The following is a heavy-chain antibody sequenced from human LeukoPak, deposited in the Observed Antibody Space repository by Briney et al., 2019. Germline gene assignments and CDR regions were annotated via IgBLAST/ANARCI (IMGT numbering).Heavy chain of an antibody. CDR3: ARDSDSSGYFDS. Sequence: GGSLRLSCAASEFTFSTYWMNWVRQAPGKGLEWVANIKQGGSVKYYVDSVKGRFTISRDNAKNSLYLQMNILRAEDTAVYYCARDSDSSGYFDSWGQGTLVTVSS. CDR2: IKQGGSVK. J-gene: IGHJ4*02. V-gene: IGHV3-7*01. D-gene: IGHD3-22*01. CDR1: EFTFSTYW.